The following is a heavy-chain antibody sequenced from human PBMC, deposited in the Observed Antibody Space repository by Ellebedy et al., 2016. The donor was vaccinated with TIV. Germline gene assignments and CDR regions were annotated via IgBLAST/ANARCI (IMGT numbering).Heavy chain of an antibody. J-gene: IGHJ4*02. Sequence: SQTLSLTXXVYGGSFSGHYWSWIRQPPGKGLEWIGEINHSGNTHYNPSLKSRVTISVDTSKNQFSLRLSSVTAADRAVYFCARRTSGIPEAGIDSWGQGTRVTVSS. CDR1: GGSFSGHY. CDR2: INHSGNT. CDR3: ARRTSGIPEAGIDS. D-gene: IGHD6-19*01. V-gene: IGHV4-34*01.